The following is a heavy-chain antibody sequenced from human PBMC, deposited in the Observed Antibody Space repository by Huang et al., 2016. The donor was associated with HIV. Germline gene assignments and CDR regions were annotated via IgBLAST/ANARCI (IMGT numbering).Heavy chain of an antibody. Sequence: QVHLVQSGPEVKKPGASVKVSCKASGYNFTSRGLHWVRQAPGQRLEWMGYINPGKGNTKYSPKFQDRVTLTRDISANTAYMQLSRPTSEDTAVYYCASGQRMRESDIVATIPVSWGQGALVTVSS. D-gene: IGHD5-12*01. V-gene: IGHV1-3*01. CDR3: ASGQRMRESDIVATIPVS. CDR1: GYNFTSRG. CDR2: INPGKGNT. J-gene: IGHJ5*02.